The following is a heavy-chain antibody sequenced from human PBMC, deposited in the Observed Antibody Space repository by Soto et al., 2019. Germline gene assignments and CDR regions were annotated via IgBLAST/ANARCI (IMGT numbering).Heavy chain of an antibody. CDR3: AREPYIVVVPAANPYFDY. J-gene: IGHJ4*02. CDR1: GGSISSYY. D-gene: IGHD2-2*01. V-gene: IGHV4-4*07. Sequence: LSLTCTVSGGSISSYYWSWIRQPAGKGLEWIGRIYTSGSTNYNPSLKSRVTMSVDTSKNQFSLKLSSVTAADTAVYYCAREPYIVVVPAANPYFDYWGQGTLVTVSS. CDR2: IYTSGST.